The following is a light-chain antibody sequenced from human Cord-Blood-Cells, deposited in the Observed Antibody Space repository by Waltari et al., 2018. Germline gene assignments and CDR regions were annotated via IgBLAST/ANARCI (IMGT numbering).Light chain of an antibody. Sequence: EIGLTQSPGTLSLSPGERATLSCRASQSVSICYLAWYQQKPGQAPRLLIDGASSRATGIPDRFSGSGSGTDFTLTISRLEPEDFAVYYCQQYGRSLTFGGGTKVEIK. CDR2: GAS. V-gene: IGKV3-20*01. CDR1: QSVSICY. CDR3: QQYGRSLT. J-gene: IGKJ4*01.